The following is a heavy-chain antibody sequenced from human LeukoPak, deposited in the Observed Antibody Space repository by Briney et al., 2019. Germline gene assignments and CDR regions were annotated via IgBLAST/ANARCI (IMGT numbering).Heavy chain of an antibody. J-gene: IGHJ4*02. CDR3: TQRTSFDY. Sequence: PGGSLSLSCCASGITFRNNAMSWVRQAPGKGLEWVSAISGSGGNTYYADSVKGRFTISRDNSKNTLYLQMNSLRAEDTAVYYCTQRTSFDYWSQGTLVTVSS. CDR1: GITFRNNA. D-gene: IGHD3/OR15-3a*01. V-gene: IGHV3-23*01. CDR2: ISGSGGNT.